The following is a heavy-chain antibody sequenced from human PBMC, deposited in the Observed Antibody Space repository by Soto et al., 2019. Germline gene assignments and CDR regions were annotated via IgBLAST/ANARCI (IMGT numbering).Heavy chain of an antibody. CDR1: GYTFTSYY. V-gene: IGHV1-46*01. D-gene: IGHD5-12*01. CDR3: ARLSGYDNYYYYYGMDV. CDR2: INPSGGST. J-gene: IGHJ6*02. Sequence: GASVKVSCKASGYTFTSYYMHWVRQAPGQGLEWMGIINPSGGSTSYAQKFQGRVTMTRDTSTSTVYMELSSLRSEDTAVYYCARLSGYDNYYYYYGMDVWGQGTTVTVSS.